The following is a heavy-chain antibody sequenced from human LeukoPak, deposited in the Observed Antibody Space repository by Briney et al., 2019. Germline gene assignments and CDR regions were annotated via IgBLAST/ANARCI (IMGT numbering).Heavy chain of an antibody. CDR3: AKGYSYGTGYNWFDP. V-gene: IGHV4-31*03. J-gene: IGHJ5*02. CDR1: GGSISSGGYY. D-gene: IGHD5-18*01. CDR2: IYYSGST. Sequence: PSQTLSLTCTVSGGSISSGGYYWSWIRQHPGEGLEWIAYIYYSGSTYYNPSLKSRFTISVDTSKNQFSLKLSSVTAADTAVYYCAKGYSYGTGYNWFDPWGQGTLVTVSS.